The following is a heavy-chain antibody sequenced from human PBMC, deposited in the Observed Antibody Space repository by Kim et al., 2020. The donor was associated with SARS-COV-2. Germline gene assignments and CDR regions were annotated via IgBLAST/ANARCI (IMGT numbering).Heavy chain of an antibody. D-gene: IGHD5-18*01. CDR2: ISAYNGNT. J-gene: IGHJ5*02. CDR1: GYTFTSYG. V-gene: IGHV1-18*01. Sequence: SVKVSCKASGYTFTSYGISWVRQAPGQGLEWMGWISAYNGNTNYAQKLQGRVTMTTDTSTSTAYMELRSLRSDDTAVYYCARDLRVGEYSYGLRPSWFDPWGQGTLVTVSS. CDR3: ARDLRVGEYSYGLRPSWFDP.